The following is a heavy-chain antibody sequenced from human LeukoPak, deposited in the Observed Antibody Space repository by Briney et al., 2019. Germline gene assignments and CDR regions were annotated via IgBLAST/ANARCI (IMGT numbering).Heavy chain of an antibody. J-gene: IGHJ5*02. D-gene: IGHD2-2*01. Sequence: ASVKVSCKASGYTFTGYYMHWVRQAPGQGLEWMGWIDPNSGGTNYAQKFQGRVTMTRDTSISTAYMELSRLRSDDTAVYYCARAPTYCSSTSCYDWFDPWGQGTLVTVSS. CDR1: GYTFTGYY. CDR2: IDPNSGGT. V-gene: IGHV1-2*02. CDR3: ARAPTYCSSTSCYDWFDP.